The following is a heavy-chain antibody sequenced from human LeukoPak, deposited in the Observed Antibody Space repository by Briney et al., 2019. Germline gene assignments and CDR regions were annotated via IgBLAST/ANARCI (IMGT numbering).Heavy chain of an antibody. CDR3: ARGYYYDSSGLDY. Sequence: SRTLSLTCTVSGGSISSGDYYWSWIRQPPGKGLEWIGYIYYSGSTYYNPSLKSRVTISVDTSKNQFPLKLSSVTAADTAVYYCARGYYYDSSGLDYWGQGTLVTVSS. CDR2: IYYSGST. D-gene: IGHD3-22*01. V-gene: IGHV4-30-4*08. CDR1: GGSISSGDYY. J-gene: IGHJ4*02.